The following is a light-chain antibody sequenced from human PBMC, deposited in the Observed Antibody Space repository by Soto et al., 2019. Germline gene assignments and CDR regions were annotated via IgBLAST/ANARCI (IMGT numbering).Light chain of an antibody. J-gene: IGLJ1*01. V-gene: IGLV2-23*02. CDR1: SGDVGSYNL. CDR3: CSYAGYIEV. CDR2: EVT. Sequence: SRPASVCRSRGQPFPNPCTGTSGDVGSYNLVSWYQQHPGKAPKLLIYEVTERPSGVSNRFSGSKSGSTASLTISGLLLDDEADYYCCSYAGYIEVFGTGSKVTVL.